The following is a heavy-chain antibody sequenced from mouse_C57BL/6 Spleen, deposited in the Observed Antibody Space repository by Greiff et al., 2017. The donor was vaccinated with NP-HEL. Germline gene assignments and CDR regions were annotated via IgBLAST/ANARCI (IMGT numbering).Heavy chain of an antibody. Sequence: QVQLQQSGPGLVQPSQSLSITCTVSGFSLTSYGVHWVRQSPGKGLEWLGVIWSGGSTDYNAAFISRLSISKDNSKSQVFFKMNSLQADDTAIYYCARMGDYDGYWGQGTTLTVSS. V-gene: IGHV2-2*01. CDR2: IWSGGST. CDR3: ARMGDYDGY. J-gene: IGHJ2*01. CDR1: GFSLTSYG. D-gene: IGHD2-4*01.